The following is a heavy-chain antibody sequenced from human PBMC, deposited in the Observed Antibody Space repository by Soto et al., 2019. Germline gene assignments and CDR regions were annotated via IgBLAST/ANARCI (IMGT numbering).Heavy chain of an antibody. Sequence: PGGSLRLSCAASGFTFSSYSMNWVRQAPGKGLEWVSSISSSSSYIYYADSVKGRFTISRDNAKNSLYLQMNSLRAEDTAVYYCAITNVGATTGLDYWGQGTLVTVS. CDR3: AITNVGATTGLDY. J-gene: IGHJ4*02. V-gene: IGHV3-21*01. D-gene: IGHD1-26*01. CDR1: GFTFSSYS. CDR2: ISSSSSYI.